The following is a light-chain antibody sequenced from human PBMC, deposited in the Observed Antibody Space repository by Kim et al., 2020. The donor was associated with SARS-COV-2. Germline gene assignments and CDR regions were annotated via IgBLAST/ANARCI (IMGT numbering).Light chain of an antibody. J-gene: IGKJ2*01. CDR3: QQYYKNLYT. CDR1: QSISTY. CDR2: AAS. V-gene: IGKV1-39*01. Sequence: DIQMTQSPSSLSASVGDRVTITCRASQSISTYLNWYQQRPGKAPKLLIYAASSLQSGVPSRFSGIGSGTDFTLTISSLQPEDFATYYCQQYYKNLYTFGQGTKLEI.